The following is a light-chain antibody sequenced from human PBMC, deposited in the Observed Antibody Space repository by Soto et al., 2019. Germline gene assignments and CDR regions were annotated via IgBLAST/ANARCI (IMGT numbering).Light chain of an antibody. CDR3: AAWDDSLNGEV. J-gene: IGLJ1*01. V-gene: IGLV1-44*01. CDR1: SSNIGSNT. CDR2: SNN. Sequence: QSVLTQPPSASGTPGQRVTISCSGSSSNIGSNTVNWYQQLPGTAPKLLIYSNNQRPSGVPDRFSGSKSGTSASLAISGLQSGDEADYHCAAWDDSLNGEVFGTGTKVTVL.